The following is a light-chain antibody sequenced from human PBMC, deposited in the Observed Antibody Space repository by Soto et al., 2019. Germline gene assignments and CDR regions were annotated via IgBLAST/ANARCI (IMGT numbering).Light chain of an antibody. CDR3: QQASNRPRT. Sequence: EIVMTQSPATLSVSPGESATLSCRASQSVSIHLGWFQQKPGQVPRLLIYGASKRVPGIPARFSGSGSGTEFTLTISGLQSEDFAVYYCQQASNRPRTFGQGTKVDIK. J-gene: IGKJ1*01. CDR1: QSVSIH. CDR2: GAS. V-gene: IGKV3-15*01.